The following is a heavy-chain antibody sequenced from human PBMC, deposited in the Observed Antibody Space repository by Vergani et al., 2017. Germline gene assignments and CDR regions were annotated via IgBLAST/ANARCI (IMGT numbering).Heavy chain of an antibody. CDR3: ARVDFWSGRIPDY. CDR1: GGSISSYY. J-gene: IGHJ4*02. Sequence: QVQLQESGPGLVMPSETLSLTCTVSGGSISSYYWSWIRQPPGKGLEWSGYIYYSGSTNYNPSLKSRVTISVDTSKNQFSLKLSSVTAADTAVYYCARVDFWSGRIPDYWGQGTLVTVSS. CDR2: IYYSGST. V-gene: IGHV4-59*01. D-gene: IGHD3-3*01.